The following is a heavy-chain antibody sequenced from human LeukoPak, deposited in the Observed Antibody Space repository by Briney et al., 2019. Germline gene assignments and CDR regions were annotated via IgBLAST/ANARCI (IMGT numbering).Heavy chain of an antibody. D-gene: IGHD6-19*01. J-gene: IGHJ4*02. CDR3: AKERSAGWPFDY. V-gene: IGHV3-23*01. CDR1: GFTFSTYA. Sequence: PGGSLRLSCAASGFTFSTYAMTWVRQAPGKGREWVSAISPRGDKTYYADSVKGRFTISRDNSKNTLYLQMNSLRAEDTAIYYCAKERSAGWPFDYWGQGTLVTVSS. CDR2: ISPRGDKT.